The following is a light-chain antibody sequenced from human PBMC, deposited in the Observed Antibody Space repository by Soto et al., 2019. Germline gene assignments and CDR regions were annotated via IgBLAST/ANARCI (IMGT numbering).Light chain of an antibody. Sequence: DIQMTQSPSSLSASVGDSVTITCRARQTINTYLNWYQQKPGKAPHLLIYAASSLQSGVPSRFSGSGSGTDFTLTITSLQREDFATYYCQQSYTTPYTFGLGTKLEI. CDR3: QQSYTTPYT. CDR1: QTINTY. J-gene: IGKJ2*01. CDR2: AAS. V-gene: IGKV1-39*01.